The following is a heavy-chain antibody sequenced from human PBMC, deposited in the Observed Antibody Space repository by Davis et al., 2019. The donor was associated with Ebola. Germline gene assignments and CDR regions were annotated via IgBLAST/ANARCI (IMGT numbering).Heavy chain of an antibody. CDR1: GYTFTNYG. J-gene: IGHJ4*02. Sequence: ASVKVSCKASGYTFTNYGITWVRQAPGQGLEWMGWINPHNGNTNYAQNVQGRVTMTTDTSTSTAYMEVGSLKYDDTAVYYCARAQFPTTSDHWGQGTLVTVSS. CDR3: ARAQFPTTSDH. CDR2: INPHNGNT. V-gene: IGHV1-18*04. D-gene: IGHD1-1*01.